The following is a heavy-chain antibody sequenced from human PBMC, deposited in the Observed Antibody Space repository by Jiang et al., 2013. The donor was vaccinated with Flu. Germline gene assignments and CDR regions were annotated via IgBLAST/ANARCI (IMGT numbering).Heavy chain of an antibody. Sequence: HWVRQAPGKGLEWVAVISYDGSNKYYADSVKGRFTISRDNSKNTLYLQMNSLRAEDTAVYYCAKDNIAAAGSFDYWGQGTLVTVSS. D-gene: IGHD6-13*01. J-gene: IGHJ4*02. CDR2: ISYDGSNK. V-gene: IGHV3-30*18. CDR3: AKDNIAAAGSFDY.